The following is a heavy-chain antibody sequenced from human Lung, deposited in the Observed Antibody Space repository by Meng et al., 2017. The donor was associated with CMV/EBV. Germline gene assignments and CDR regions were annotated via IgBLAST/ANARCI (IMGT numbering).Heavy chain of an antibody. CDR3: ARAASITMIVVVITPAGDAFDI. CDR1: GFTFSSYA. Sequence: GGSLRLXCAASGFTFSSYAMHWVRQAPGKGLEWVAVISYDGSNKYYADSVKGRFTISRDNSKNTLYLQMNSLRAEDTAVYYCARAASITMIVVVITPAGDAFDIWXQETMVTVSS. D-gene: IGHD3-22*01. CDR2: ISYDGSNK. V-gene: IGHV3-30*04. J-gene: IGHJ3*02.